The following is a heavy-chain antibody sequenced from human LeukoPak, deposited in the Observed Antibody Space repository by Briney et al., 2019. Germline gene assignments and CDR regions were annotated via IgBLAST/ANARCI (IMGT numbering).Heavy chain of an antibody. CDR2: ISGSGDNI. CDR1: GFTFRSYA. Sequence: GGSLRLSCAAFGFTFRSYALTWVRQAPGKGLEWVSSISGSGDNIYYADSVKGRFTISRDNSKNTVYLQMYGLGAEDMAVYYCAKEGVGAIRYFDCWGQGTLVTVSS. CDR3: AKEGVGAIRYFDC. J-gene: IGHJ4*02. D-gene: IGHD1-26*01. V-gene: IGHV3-23*01.